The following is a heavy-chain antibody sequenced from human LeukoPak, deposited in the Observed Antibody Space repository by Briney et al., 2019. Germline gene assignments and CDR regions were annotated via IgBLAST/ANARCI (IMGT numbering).Heavy chain of an antibody. D-gene: IGHD6-6*01. Sequence: SETLSLTCTVSGGSISSSTYYWGWIRQPPGRGLEWIGSIYYSGSTYYNPSLKSRVTISVDTSKNQFSLKLSSVTAADTALYYCARAKSIAARLQTIFDYWGQGTLVTVSS. CDR3: ARAKSIAARLQTIFDY. CDR2: IYYSGST. V-gene: IGHV4-39*07. J-gene: IGHJ4*02. CDR1: GGSISSSTYY.